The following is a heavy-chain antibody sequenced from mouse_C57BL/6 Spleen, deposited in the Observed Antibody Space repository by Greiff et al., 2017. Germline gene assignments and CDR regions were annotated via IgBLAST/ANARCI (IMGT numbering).Heavy chain of an antibody. V-gene: IGHV14-2*01. CDR2: IDPENGET. CDR3: ARGAVVAPAWFAY. Sequence: VQLQQSGAELVKPGASVKLSCTASGFNFKDYYMHWVKQRAEQGLEWIGRIDPENGETKYAPKFKGKATITADTSSNTAYLQLSSLTSEDTAVYYCARGAVVAPAWFAYWGQGTLVTVSA. D-gene: IGHD1-1*01. J-gene: IGHJ3*01. CDR1: GFNFKDYY.